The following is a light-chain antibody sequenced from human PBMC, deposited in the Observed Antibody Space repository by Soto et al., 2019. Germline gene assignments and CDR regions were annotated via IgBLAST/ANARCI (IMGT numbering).Light chain of an antibody. V-gene: IGLV1-51*01. Sequence: QAVVTQPPSVSAAPGQKVTISCSGSSSNIGNNYVSWYQQLPGTAPKLHIYDNNKRPSGIPDRFSGSKSGTSATLGITGLQTGDEADYYCGTWDSSLSAGQFGGGTKLTVL. CDR2: DNN. J-gene: IGLJ2*01. CDR1: SSNIGNNY. CDR3: GTWDSSLSAGQ.